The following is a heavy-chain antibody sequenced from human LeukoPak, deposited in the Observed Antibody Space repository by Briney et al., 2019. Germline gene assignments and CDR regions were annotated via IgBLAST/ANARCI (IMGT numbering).Heavy chain of an antibody. CDR2: IFPSGGEI. CDR3: ATYRQVLLPFES. D-gene: IGHD2-8*02. V-gene: IGHV3-23*01. CDR1: GFTFSTFA. Sequence: GGPLRLSCAASGFTFSTFAMIWVRQPPGKGLEWVSSIFPSGGEIHYADSVRGRFTISRDNSKSTLSLQMNSLRAEDTAIYYCATYRQVLLPFESWGQGTLVTVSS. J-gene: IGHJ4*02.